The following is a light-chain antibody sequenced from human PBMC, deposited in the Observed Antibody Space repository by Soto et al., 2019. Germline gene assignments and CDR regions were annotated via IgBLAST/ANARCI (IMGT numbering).Light chain of an antibody. CDR2: KAS. CDR3: QHYNSYSEA. Sequence: DIQMTQSPSTLSASVGDRVTITCRASQSISSWLAWYQQKAGKAPKVLIYKASSLESGVPARFSGSGSGTEFPLNISSLQPDDFATYYCQHYNSYSEAFGQGTKVDIK. CDR1: QSISSW. J-gene: IGKJ1*01. V-gene: IGKV1-5*03.